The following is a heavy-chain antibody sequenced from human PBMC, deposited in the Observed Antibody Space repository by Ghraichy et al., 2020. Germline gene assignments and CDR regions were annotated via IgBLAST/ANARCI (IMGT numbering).Heavy chain of an antibody. D-gene: IGHD7-27*01. CDR3: VKDINWGSRDFGDY. V-gene: IGHV3-64D*06. Sequence: GESLNISCSASGFTFSSYAMHWVRQAPGKGLEYVSAISSNGGSTYYADSVKGRFTISRDNSKNTLYLQMSSLRAEDTAVYYCVKDINWGSRDFGDYWGQGTLVTVSS. CDR2: ISSNGGST. CDR1: GFTFSSYA. J-gene: IGHJ4*02.